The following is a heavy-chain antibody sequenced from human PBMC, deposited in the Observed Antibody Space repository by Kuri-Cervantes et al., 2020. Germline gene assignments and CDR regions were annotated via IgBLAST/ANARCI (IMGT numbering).Heavy chain of an antibody. Sequence: SQTLSLTCAVSGGSISSGGYSWSWIRQPPGKGLEWIGYIYHSGSTYYNPSLKSRVTISVDRSKNQFSLKLSSVTAADTAVYYCARASYCGGDCSPRFDPWGQGTLVTVSS. V-gene: IGHV4-30-2*01. J-gene: IGHJ5*02. CDR2: IYHSGST. CDR1: GGSISSGGYS. CDR3: ARASYCGGDCSPRFDP. D-gene: IGHD2-21*01.